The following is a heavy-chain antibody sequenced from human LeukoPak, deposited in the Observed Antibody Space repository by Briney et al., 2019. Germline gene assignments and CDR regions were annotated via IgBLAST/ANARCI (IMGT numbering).Heavy chain of an antibody. D-gene: IGHD2/OR15-2a*01. CDR2: IYSSGST. J-gene: IGHJ5*02. CDR3: AKDRIRSKNWFDP. CDR1: GFIVSSNY. V-gene: IGHV3-66*03. Sequence: GGSLRLSCAASGFIVSSNYMSWVRQAPGKGLEWVSVIYSSGSTYYADSVKGRFTISRDNSKNTLYLQMNSLRAEDTAVYYCAKDRIRSKNWFDPWGQGTLVTVSS.